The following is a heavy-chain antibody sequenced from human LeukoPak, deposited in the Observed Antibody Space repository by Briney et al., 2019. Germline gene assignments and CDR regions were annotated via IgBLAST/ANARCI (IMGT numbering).Heavy chain of an antibody. V-gene: IGHV1-69*13. Sequence: ASVKVSCKASGGTFSGYAISWVRQAPGQGLEWMGGIIPIFGSANYAQKFRGRVTLTADESTRTAYMELSSLRSEDTAVYYCARGRTTVTSVFDYWGQGTLVTVSS. J-gene: IGHJ4*02. CDR2: IIPIFGSA. D-gene: IGHD4-11*01. CDR3: ARGRTTVTSVFDY. CDR1: GGTFSGYA.